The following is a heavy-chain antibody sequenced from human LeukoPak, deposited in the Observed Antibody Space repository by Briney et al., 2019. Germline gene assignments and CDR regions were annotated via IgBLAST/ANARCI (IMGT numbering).Heavy chain of an antibody. V-gene: IGHV1-69*13. CDR2: IIPIFGTA. D-gene: IGHD2-2*01. CDR3: ARDRGVVPAAFTFDP. J-gene: IGHJ5*02. Sequence: ASVKVSCKASGGTFSSYAISWVRQAPGQGLEWMGGIIPIFGTANYAQKSQGRVTITADESTSTAYMELSSLRSEDTAVYYCARDRGVVPAAFTFDPWGQGTLVTVSS. CDR1: GGTFSSYA.